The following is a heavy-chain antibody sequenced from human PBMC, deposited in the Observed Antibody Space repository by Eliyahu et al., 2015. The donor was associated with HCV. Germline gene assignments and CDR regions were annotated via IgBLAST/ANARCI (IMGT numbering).Heavy chain of an antibody. CDR2: INHSGTT. J-gene: IGHJ4*02. Sequence: QVQLQQWGAGLLKPSETLSLTCVVYGGSFRGYYWSWIRQSPGKGLEWIGEINHSGTTSYNPSLKSRVTLSVDTSKNQFSLRLNSVTAADTAVYYCAAPKGGGSSTSFDYWGQGTLVTVSS. CDR3: AAPKGGGSSTSFDY. D-gene: IGHD2-2*01. V-gene: IGHV4-34*01. CDR1: GGSFRGYY.